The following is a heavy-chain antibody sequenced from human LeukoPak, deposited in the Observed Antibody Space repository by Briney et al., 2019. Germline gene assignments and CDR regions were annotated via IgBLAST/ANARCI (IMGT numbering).Heavy chain of an antibody. CDR3: TRRYSSGTSGFSAVRSWFDP. V-gene: IGHV3-73*01. CDR2: IRSKTDSYAT. CDR1: GFAFSTYW. J-gene: IGHJ5*02. D-gene: IGHD6-25*01. Sequence: TGGSLRLSCAASGFAFSTYWMHWVRQASGKGLEWVGRIRSKTDSYATAYAASVRGRFTISRDDSKNTAYLQMNSLRTEDTAVYYCTRRYSSGTSGFSAVRSWFDPWGQGTLVTVSS.